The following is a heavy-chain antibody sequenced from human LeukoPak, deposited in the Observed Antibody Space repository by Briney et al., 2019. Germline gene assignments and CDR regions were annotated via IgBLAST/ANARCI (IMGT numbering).Heavy chain of an antibody. CDR3: ARVVAVAGLTYYYYYMDV. CDR1: GFTFSDYY. Sequence: PGGSLRLSCAASGFTFSDYYMSWIRQAPGKGLEWVSYISSSGSTIYYADSVKGRFTISRDNAKNSLYLQMNSLRAEDTAVYYCARVVAVAGLTYYYYYMDVWGKGTTVTVSS. V-gene: IGHV3-11*01. CDR2: ISSSGSTI. D-gene: IGHD6-19*01. J-gene: IGHJ6*03.